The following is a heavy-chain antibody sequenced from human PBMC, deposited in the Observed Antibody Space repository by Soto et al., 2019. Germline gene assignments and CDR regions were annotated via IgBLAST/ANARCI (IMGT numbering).Heavy chain of an antibody. CDR2: THDRGTT. J-gene: IGHJ4*02. D-gene: IGHD1-1*01. V-gene: IGHV4-31*03. CDR1: GGSISTGGYY. CDR3: ARDPMRYPPYLDY. Sequence: QVQLQESGPGLVKPSQTLSLTCTVSGGSISTGGYYWSWIRQFPGKGLEWIGYTHDRGTTYYNPSLRSRISISVDTSKNQCSLKLSSVTAADTAVYYCARDPMRYPPYLDYWGQGTLVTVSS.